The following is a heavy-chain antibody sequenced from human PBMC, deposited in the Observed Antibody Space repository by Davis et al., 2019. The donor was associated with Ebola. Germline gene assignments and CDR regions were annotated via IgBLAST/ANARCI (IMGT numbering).Heavy chain of an antibody. D-gene: IGHD4-11*01. CDR3: AKDSTTVTISSRARHNDY. J-gene: IGHJ4*02. Sequence: PGGSLRLSCAASGFTFDDYAMHWVRQAPGKGLEWVSGISWNSGSIGYADSVKGRFTISRDNAKNSLYLQMNSLRAEDTAVYYCAKDSTTVTISSRARHNDYWGQGTLVTVSS. V-gene: IGHV3-9*01. CDR2: ISWNSGSI. CDR1: GFTFDDYA.